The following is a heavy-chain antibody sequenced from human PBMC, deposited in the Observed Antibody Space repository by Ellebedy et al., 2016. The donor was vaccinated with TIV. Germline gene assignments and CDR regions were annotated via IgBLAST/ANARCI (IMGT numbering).Heavy chain of an antibody. V-gene: IGHV3-11*01. J-gene: IGHJ3*02. CDR2: ISGSGRTI. CDR3: AKDFLVETAIPDAFDI. CDR1: GFTFSDYY. Sequence: PGGSLRLSCAASGFTFSDYYMSWIRQAPGKGLEWVSYISGSGRTIHYADSVRGRFTISRDNAETSLYLQMNSLRAEDTAVYYCAKDFLVETAIPDAFDIWGQGTLVTVSS. D-gene: IGHD2-21*02.